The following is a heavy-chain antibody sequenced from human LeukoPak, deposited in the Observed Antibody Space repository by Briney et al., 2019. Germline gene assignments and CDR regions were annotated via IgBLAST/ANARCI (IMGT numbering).Heavy chain of an antibody. J-gene: IGHJ3*02. D-gene: IGHD4-17*01. CDR2: INHSGST. V-gene: IGHV4-34*01. CDR1: GGSISSYY. Sequence: PSETLSLTCTVSGGSISSYYWSWIRQPPGKGLEWIGEINHSGSTNYNPSLKSRVTISVDTSKNQFSLKLSSVTAADTAVYYCARGGIVDYGDYDGRAFDIWGQGTMVTVSS. CDR3: ARGGIVDYGDYDGRAFDI.